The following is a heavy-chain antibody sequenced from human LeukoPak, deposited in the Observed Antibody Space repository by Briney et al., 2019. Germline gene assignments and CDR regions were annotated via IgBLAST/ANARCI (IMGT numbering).Heavy chain of an antibody. CDR1: GFTFSSYA. CDR2: ISASGSST. J-gene: IGHJ4*02. Sequence: GGSLRLSCAASGFTFSSYAMSWVRQAPGKGLEWVSAISASGSSTYYADSVKGRFTISRDNSKNTLYLQMSSLRVEDTAVYYCAQYGDPGYWGQGTLVTVSS. CDR3: AQYGDPGY. D-gene: IGHD4-17*01. V-gene: IGHV3-23*01.